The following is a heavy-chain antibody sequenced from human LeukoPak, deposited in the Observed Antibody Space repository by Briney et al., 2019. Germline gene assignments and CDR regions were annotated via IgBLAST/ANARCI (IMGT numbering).Heavy chain of an antibody. CDR2: IISIFGTA. Sequence: SVKVSCKASGGTFSSYAISWVRQAPGQGLEWMGRIISIFGTANYAQKFQGRVTITTDESTSTAYMELSSLRSEDTAVYYCARGRIVGDDAFDIWGQGTMVTVSS. V-gene: IGHV1-69*05. D-gene: IGHD1-26*01. J-gene: IGHJ3*02. CDR3: ARGRIVGDDAFDI. CDR1: GGTFSSYA.